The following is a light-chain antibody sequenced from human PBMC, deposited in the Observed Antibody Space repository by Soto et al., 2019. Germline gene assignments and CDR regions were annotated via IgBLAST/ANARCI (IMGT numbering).Light chain of an antibody. J-gene: IGLJ1*01. CDR1: SSDVGGYNY. CDR2: EVS. V-gene: IGLV2-14*01. CDR3: SSYTSSSTLA. Sequence: LTQPASVSGSPGQSITISCTGTSSDVGGYNYVSWYQQHPGKAPKLMIYEVSNRPPGVSNRFSGSKSGNTASLTISGLQAEDEADYYCSSYTSSSTLAFGTGTKVTAL.